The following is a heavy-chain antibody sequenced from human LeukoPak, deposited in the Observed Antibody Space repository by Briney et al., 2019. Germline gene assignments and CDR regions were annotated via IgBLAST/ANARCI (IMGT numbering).Heavy chain of an antibody. CDR1: GFTFSSYW. D-gene: IGHD2-15*01. J-gene: IGHJ4*02. V-gene: IGHV3-48*04. Sequence: GGSLRLSCAASGFTFSSYWMNWVRQAPGKGLEWVSYISSSSSTIYYAGSVKGRFTISRDNAKNSLYLQMNSLRAEDTAVYYCASDARYWGQGTLVTVSS. CDR3: ASDARY. CDR2: ISSSSSTI.